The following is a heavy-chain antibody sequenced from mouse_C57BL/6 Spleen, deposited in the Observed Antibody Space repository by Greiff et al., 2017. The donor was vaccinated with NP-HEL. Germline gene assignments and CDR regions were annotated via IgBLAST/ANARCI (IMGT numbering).Heavy chain of an antibody. J-gene: IGHJ1*03. D-gene: IGHD4-1*01. CDR3: AREGTGKGYFDV. CDR2: ISNLAYSI. V-gene: IGHV5-15*01. Sequence: EVQRVESGGGLVQPGGSLKLSCAASGFTFSDYGMAWVRQAPRKGPEWVAFISNLAYSIYYADTVTGRFTISRENAKNTLYLEMSSLRSEDTAMYYCAREGTGKGYFDVWGTGTTVTVSS. CDR1: GFTFSDYG.